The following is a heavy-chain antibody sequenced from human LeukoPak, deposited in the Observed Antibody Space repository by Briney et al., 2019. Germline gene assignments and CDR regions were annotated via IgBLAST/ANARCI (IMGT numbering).Heavy chain of an antibody. CDR2: IRYDGSNK. CDR3: AKEGPSYYYDSSGYFDY. Sequence: GGSLRLSCAASGFTFSSYSMNWVRQAPGKGLEWVAFIRYDGSNKYYADSVKGRFTISRDNSKNTLYLQMNSLRAEDTAVYYCAKEGPSYYYDSSGYFDYWGQGTLVTVSS. V-gene: IGHV3-30*02. D-gene: IGHD3-22*01. CDR1: GFTFSSYS. J-gene: IGHJ4*02.